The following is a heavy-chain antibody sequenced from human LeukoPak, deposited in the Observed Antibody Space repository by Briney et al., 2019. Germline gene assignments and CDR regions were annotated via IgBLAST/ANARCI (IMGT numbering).Heavy chain of an antibody. CDR2: IKEDGSDA. J-gene: IGHJ4*02. V-gene: IGHV3-7*04. CDR1: GFTFRSFW. CDR3: ARDIPYGLGYFDY. Sequence: PGGSLRLSCSASGFTFRSFWMTWVRQAPGKGLELVANIKEDGSDANYVDAVKGRFTISRDNAKDSLYLQMNSVRPEDTAVYYCARDIPYGLGYFDYWGQGTLVTVSS. D-gene: IGHD2-2*02.